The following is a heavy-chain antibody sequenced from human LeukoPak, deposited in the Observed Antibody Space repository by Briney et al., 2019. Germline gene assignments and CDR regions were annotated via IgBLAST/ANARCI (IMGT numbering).Heavy chain of an antibody. CDR2: IYYNGNT. Sequence: SETLSLTXTVSXGSISGSYWSWIRQSPGKGLEWIGYIYYNGNTDYNPSLRSRLTMSVDTSKNQFSLKLTSVTAADTALYYCAKGGWSLDIWGQGTMVTVSS. D-gene: IGHD6-19*01. V-gene: IGHV4-59*03. CDR3: AKGGWSLDI. CDR1: XGSISGSY. J-gene: IGHJ3*02.